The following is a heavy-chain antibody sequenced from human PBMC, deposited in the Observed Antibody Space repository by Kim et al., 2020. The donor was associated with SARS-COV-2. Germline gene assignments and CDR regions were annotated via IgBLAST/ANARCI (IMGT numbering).Heavy chain of an antibody. CDR1: GGSVSSGSYY. V-gene: IGHV4-61*01. D-gene: IGHD3-9*01. CDR3: ARERYVNYDILTGYYHFDY. Sequence: SETLSLTCTVSGGSVSSGSYYWSWIRQPPGKGLEWIGYIYYSGRTNYNPSLKSRVTISVDTSKNQFSLKLSSVTAADTAVYYCARERYVNYDILTGYYHFDYWGQGTLVTVSS. J-gene: IGHJ4*02. CDR2: IYYSGRT.